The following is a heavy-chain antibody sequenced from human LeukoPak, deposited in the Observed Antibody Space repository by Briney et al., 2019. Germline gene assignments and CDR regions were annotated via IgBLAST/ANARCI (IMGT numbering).Heavy chain of an antibody. V-gene: IGHV4-38-2*01. J-gene: IGHJ5*02. CDR2: ISNTGRS. Sequence: SETLSLTCAVAGYSIRSDSYWGWVGPAPGKGLEGSANISNTGRSYYNQSLESRVIMSVDTSKNQFSLNLSSVPAADTAVYYCARNATVIRALRFLERGGWFDHWGQGTLVTVSS. CDR3: ARNATVIRALRFLERGGWFDH. CDR1: GYSIRSDSY. D-gene: IGHD3-3*01.